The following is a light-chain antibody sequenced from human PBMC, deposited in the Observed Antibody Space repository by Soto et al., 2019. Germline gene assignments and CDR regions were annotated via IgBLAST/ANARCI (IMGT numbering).Light chain of an antibody. CDR1: QSLSSNY. V-gene: IGKV3-20*01. CDR2: GAS. CDR3: QQYGSTYPCT. Sequence: NILAPFSSTPSWFSGERAPLSWRASQSLSSNYFASYQQQPGQAPRRLIYGASSRATGIPDRCSGSGSGTDFTLTIMRRQPDDYAAYYYQQYGSTYPCTFGQGTQLEIK. J-gene: IGKJ5*01.